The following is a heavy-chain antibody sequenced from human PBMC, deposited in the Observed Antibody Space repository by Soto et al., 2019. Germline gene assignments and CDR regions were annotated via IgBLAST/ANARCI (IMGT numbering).Heavy chain of an antibody. Sequence: QVQLQESGPGLVKPSGTLSLTCAVSGGSISSSNWWSWVRQSPGKGLEWIGEIYHSGSTNYSPSLKSRVTISIDKSKHQMSLKLSSVTAADTAVYYCARDRDGGFGLDVWGRGTTVTVSS. CDR3: ARDRDGGFGLDV. CDR2: IYHSGST. J-gene: IGHJ6*02. CDR1: GGSISSSNW. V-gene: IGHV4-4*02. D-gene: IGHD4-17*01.